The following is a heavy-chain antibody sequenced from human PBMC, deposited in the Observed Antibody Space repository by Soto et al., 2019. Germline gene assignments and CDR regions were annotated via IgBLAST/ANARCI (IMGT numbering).Heavy chain of an antibody. V-gene: IGHV4-39*01. CDR3: ARQSNRSYYYYIWGNYNVFDI. J-gene: IGHJ3*02. CDR1: GGSISSSSYY. CDR2: IYYSGST. Sequence: SETLSLTCTVSGGSISSSSYYWGWIRQPPGKGLEWIGSIYYSGSTYYNPSLKSRVTISVDTSKNQFSLKLSSVTAADTAVYYCARQSNRSYYYYIWGNYNVFDIWAQGTMVTVSS. D-gene: IGHD3-16*01.